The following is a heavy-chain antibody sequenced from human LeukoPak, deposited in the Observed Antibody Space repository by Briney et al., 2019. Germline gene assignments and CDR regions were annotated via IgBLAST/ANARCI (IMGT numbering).Heavy chain of an antibody. CDR2: IIPIFGTA. CDR3: ARVEAAAGSTFDY. Sequence: ASVKVSCKASGGTFSSYAISWVRQAPGQGLEWMGGIIPIFGTANYAQKFQGRVTITADESTSTAYMELSSLRSEDTAVYYCARVEAAAGSTFDYWGQGTLVTVSS. CDR1: GGTFSSYA. J-gene: IGHJ4*02. D-gene: IGHD6-13*01. V-gene: IGHV1-69*01.